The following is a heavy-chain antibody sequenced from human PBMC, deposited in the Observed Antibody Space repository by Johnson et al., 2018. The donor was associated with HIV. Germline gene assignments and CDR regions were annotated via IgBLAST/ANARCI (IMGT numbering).Heavy chain of an antibody. Sequence: VQLVESGGGVVRPGGSLRLSCAASGFTFGDYGMSWVRQAPGKGLEWVSGISRNGGSTGYADSVKGRFTISRDNAKNSLYLQMNSLRAEDTALYYCARENGSNSYEVVAFDIWGQGTMVTVSS. J-gene: IGHJ3*02. V-gene: IGHV3-20*04. D-gene: IGHD4-23*01. CDR3: ARENGSNSYEVVAFDI. CDR1: GFTFGDYG. CDR2: ISRNGGST.